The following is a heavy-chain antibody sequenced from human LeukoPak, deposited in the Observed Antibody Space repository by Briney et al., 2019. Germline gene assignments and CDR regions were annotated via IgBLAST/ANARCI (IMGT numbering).Heavy chain of an antibody. CDR3: ARDTELRYYYYGMDV. Sequence: GGPLRLSCAASGFTFSSYWMSWVRQAPGKGLEWVANIKQDGSEKYYVDSVKGRFTISRDNAKNSLYLQMNSLRAEDTAVYYCARDTELRYYYYGMDVWGQGTTVTVSS. CDR1: GFTFSSYW. D-gene: IGHD1-7*01. J-gene: IGHJ6*02. CDR2: IKQDGSEK. V-gene: IGHV3-7*01.